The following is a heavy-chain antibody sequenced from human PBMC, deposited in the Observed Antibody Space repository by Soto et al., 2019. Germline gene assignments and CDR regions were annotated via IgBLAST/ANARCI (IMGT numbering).Heavy chain of an antibody. J-gene: IGHJ4*02. CDR2: ISAYNGNT. CDR1: GYTFTSYG. D-gene: IGHD5-12*01. Sequence: ASVKVSCKASGYTFTSYGISWVRQAPGQGLEWMGWISAYNGNTNYAQKLQGRVTMTTETSTSTAYMELRSLRSDDTAVYYCARNRGYSGYDSISYWGQGTLVTVSS. V-gene: IGHV1-18*01. CDR3: ARNRGYSGYDSISY.